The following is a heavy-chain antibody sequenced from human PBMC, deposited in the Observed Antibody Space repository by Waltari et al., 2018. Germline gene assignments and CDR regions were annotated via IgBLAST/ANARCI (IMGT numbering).Heavy chain of an antibody. Sequence: QVQLVQSGAEVKKPGASVKVSCKASGYTFTSYDINWVRQATGQGLEWMGWMNPNSGNTGYAQKFQGRVTITRNTSISTAYMELSSLRSEDTAVYYCARAAYDFWSGYYWSYYYYMDVWGKGTTVTISS. CDR2: MNPNSGNT. D-gene: IGHD3-3*01. V-gene: IGHV1-8*03. CDR1: GYTFTSYD. J-gene: IGHJ6*03. CDR3: ARAAYDFWSGYYWSYYYYMDV.